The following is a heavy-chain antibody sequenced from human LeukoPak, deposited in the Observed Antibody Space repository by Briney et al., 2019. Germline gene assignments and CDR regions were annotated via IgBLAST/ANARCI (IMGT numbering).Heavy chain of an antibody. CDR1: GGSISSGGYY. CDR3: ARVLQPSTHHYGMDV. J-gene: IGHJ6*02. V-gene: IGHV4-31*03. D-gene: IGHD3-10*01. Sequence: SQTLSLTCTVSGGSISSGGYYWNWIRRHPGKGLEWIGYIYSGGNTYYNPSLKSRVSMSVDTSKNQFSLKLSSVTAADTAVYYCARVLQPSTHHYGMDVWGQGTTVTVSS. CDR2: IYSGGNT.